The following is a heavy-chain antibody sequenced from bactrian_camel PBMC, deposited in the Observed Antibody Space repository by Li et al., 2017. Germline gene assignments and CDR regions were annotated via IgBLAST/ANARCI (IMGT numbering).Heavy chain of an antibody. CDR2: ILSSGTI. Sequence: HVQLVESGGGSVQAGGSLRLSCTSSASISSACRMAWFRQAPGKEREWVGTILSSGTISFTDSVKGRFAISKDNANNTVNLMMNSLKPEDTALYYCAANFGPYCSDPYLARRANFLGQGTQVTVS. D-gene: IGHD2*01. J-gene: IGHJ4*01. V-gene: IGHV3S53*01. CDR1: ASISSACR.